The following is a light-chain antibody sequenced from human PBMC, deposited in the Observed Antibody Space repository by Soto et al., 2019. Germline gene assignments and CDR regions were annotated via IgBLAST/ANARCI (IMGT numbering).Light chain of an antibody. Sequence: EIVMTQSPATLSVSPGERATLSCRASQSVSSNLAWYQQKPGQAPRLLIYGASTRDTGIPARFSGSGSGTEFTLPIISLQQADFAVYYCQQYNNWPALTFGGGTKVEIK. CDR3: QQYNNWPALT. V-gene: IGKV3D-15*01. CDR1: QSVSSN. CDR2: GAS. J-gene: IGKJ4*01.